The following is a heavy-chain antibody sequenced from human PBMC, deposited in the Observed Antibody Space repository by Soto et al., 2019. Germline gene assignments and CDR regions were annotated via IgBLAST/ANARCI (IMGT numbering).Heavy chain of an antibody. Sequence: GGSLRLSCAASGFTFSSYSMSRVRQAPGKGLEWVSAVSGSGGSTYYADSVKGRFTISRDNSKNTLYLQMNSLRAEDTAVYYCAKDHYYGTTNFDYWGQGTLVTVSS. J-gene: IGHJ4*02. CDR2: VSGSGGST. CDR3: AKDHYYGTTNFDY. CDR1: GFTFSSYS. D-gene: IGHD3-10*01. V-gene: IGHV3-23*01.